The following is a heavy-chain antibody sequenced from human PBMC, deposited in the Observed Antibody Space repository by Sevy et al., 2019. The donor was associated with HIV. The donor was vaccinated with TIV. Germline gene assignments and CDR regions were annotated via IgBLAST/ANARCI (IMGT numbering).Heavy chain of an antibody. J-gene: IGHJ6*02. V-gene: IGHV3-30*02. CDR2: IHYKGSDK. Sequence: GGSLRLSCAASGFIFSSSGMHWVRQAPGKGLEWVALIHYKGSDKYYADAVKGRYTIARDNSKITVYLQMSSLRAEDTAVYYCAKDYSTGWYGYYYGMDVRGQGTTVTVSS. D-gene: IGHD6-19*01. CDR1: GFIFSSSG. CDR3: AKDYSTGWYGYYYGMDV.